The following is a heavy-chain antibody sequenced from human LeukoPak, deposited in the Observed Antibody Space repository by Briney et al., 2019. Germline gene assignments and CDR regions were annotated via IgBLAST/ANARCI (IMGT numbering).Heavy chain of an antibody. V-gene: IGHV4-59*08. CDR1: GGSISSYY. CDR3: ARQGYCSSTSCRYYYYYYMDV. Sequence: SETLSLTCTVSGGSISSYYWSWIRQPPGKGLEWIGYIYYSGSTNYNPSLKSRVTISVDTSKNQFSLKLSSVTAADTAVYYCARQGYCSSTSCRYYYYYYMDVWGKGTTVTVSS. J-gene: IGHJ6*03. D-gene: IGHD2-2*01. CDR2: IYYSGST.